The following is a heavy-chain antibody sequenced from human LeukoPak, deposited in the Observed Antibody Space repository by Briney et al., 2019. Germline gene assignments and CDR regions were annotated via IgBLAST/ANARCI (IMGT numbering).Heavy chain of an antibody. CDR3: ARLLDNDSSGDPDTFDM. CDR2: IYYSGRT. D-gene: IGHD3-22*01. J-gene: IGHJ3*02. Sequence: TASETLSLTCTVSDGSISRHYWSWIRQPPGKGLEWIGYIYYSGRTKWNPSLQSRVTVSLDTSENNFSLKLTSVTAADTAVYYCARLLDNDSSGDPDTFDMWGHGTVVTVS. V-gene: IGHV4-59*11. CDR1: DGSISRHY.